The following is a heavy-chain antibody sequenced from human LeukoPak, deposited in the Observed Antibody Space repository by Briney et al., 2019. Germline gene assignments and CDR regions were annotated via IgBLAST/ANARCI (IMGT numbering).Heavy chain of an antibody. CDR3: AKRPRDSSGYYLGAFDG. CDR2: IGASGADT. D-gene: IGHD3-22*01. Sequence: GGSLRLSCTASGFTFSTYAMTWVRQAPGKGLDWVSAIGASGADTYYADSAKGRFTVSRDNSKNTLYLRMSSLRADDTAVYFCAKRPRDSSGYYLGAFDGWGQGTTVTVSS. J-gene: IGHJ3*01. CDR1: GFTFSTYA. V-gene: IGHV3-23*01.